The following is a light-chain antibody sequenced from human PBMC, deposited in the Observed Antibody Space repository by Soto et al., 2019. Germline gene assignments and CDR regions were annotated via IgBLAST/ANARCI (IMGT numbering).Light chain of an antibody. Sequence: EIVLTQSPATLSLSPGERATLSCRASQGVNIYLAWYQQKPGQAPRLLMYDASSRATGIPARFSGSGSGTAFTLTISSLEPDDFAVYFCQERSRWPRGTFGGGTKVELK. CDR1: QGVNIY. CDR2: DAS. V-gene: IGKV3-11*01. J-gene: IGKJ4*01. CDR3: QERSRWPRGT.